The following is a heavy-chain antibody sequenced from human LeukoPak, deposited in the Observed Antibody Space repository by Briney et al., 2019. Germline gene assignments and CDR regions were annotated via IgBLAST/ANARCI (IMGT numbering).Heavy chain of an antibody. CDR3: AKGPDYYDSSGYLATFDY. D-gene: IGHD3-22*01. CDR2: IAYDGSHT. V-gene: IGHV3-30*18. J-gene: IGHJ4*02. CDR1: GFIFSSYG. Sequence: GGSLRISCAASGFIFSSYGRHWVRQAPGKGLEWVAVIAYDGSHTYYADSVKGRFTISRDNSKTTLYLQMNSLRTEDTAVYYCAKGPDYYDSSGYLATFDYWGQGALVTVSS.